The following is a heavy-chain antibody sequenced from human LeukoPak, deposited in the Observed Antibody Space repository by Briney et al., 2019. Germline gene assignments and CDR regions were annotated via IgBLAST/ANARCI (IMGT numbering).Heavy chain of an antibody. CDR2: IYYSGST. CDR3: ATGRLGAARF. Sequence: SETLSLTCTVSGGSISSYYWSWIRQPPGKGLEWIGYIYYSGSTNYNPSLKSRVTISVDTSKNQFSLKLSSVTAADTAVYYRATGRLGAARFWGQGTLVTVSS. CDR1: GGSISSYY. D-gene: IGHD6-6*01. J-gene: IGHJ4*02. V-gene: IGHV4-59*01.